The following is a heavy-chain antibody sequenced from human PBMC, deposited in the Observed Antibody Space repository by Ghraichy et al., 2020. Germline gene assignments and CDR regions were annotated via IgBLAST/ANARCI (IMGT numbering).Heavy chain of an antibody. D-gene: IGHD2-2*01. V-gene: IGHV4-4*07. CDR2: INTGGST. Sequence: SETLSLTCTVSGGSISSYYWNWIRQPAGKGLEWIGRINTGGSTNYNPSLKSQVTMSVDTSKNQFSLKLSSVTAADTAVYYCARDTCSKTSCSSIPYYYYYGMDVWGQGTTVTVSS. CDR3: ARDTCSKTSCSSIPYYYYYGMDV. CDR1: GGSISSYY. J-gene: IGHJ6*02.